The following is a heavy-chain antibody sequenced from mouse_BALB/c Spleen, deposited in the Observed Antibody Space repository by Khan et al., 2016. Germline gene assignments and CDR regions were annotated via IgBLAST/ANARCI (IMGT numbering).Heavy chain of an antibody. J-gene: IGHJ3*01. V-gene: IGHV9-2-1*01. Sequence: QIQLVQSGPELKKPGETVKISCKASGYTFTDYSIHWVKQAPGKGFKWMGWINTETGEATYADDFKGRFAFSLETSASTAHFQIDNLKNEDTATYVCVRRDNSGPFAFWGQGTLVTVSA. CDR2: INTETGEA. CDR3: VRRDNSGPFAF. CDR1: GYTFTDYS.